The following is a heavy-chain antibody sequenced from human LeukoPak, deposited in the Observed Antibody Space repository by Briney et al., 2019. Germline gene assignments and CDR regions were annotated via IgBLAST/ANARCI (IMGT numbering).Heavy chain of an antibody. CDR2: INHSGST. CDR3: ARVSYVRGPRSRNWFDP. J-gene: IGHJ5*02. V-gene: IGHV4-34*01. Sequence: SETLSLTXAVYGGSFSGYYWSWIRQPPGKGLEWIGEINHSGSTNYNPSLKSRVTISVDTSKNQFSLKLSSVTAADTAVYYCARVSYVRGPRSRNWFDPWGQGTLVTVSS. D-gene: IGHD1-26*01. CDR1: GGSFSGYY.